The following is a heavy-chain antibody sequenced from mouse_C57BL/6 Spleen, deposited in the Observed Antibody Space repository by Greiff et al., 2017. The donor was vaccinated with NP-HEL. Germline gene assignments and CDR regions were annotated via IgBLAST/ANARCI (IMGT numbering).Heavy chain of an antibody. J-gene: IGHJ3*01. CDR1: GYSITSGYY. CDR2: ISYDGSN. Sequence: EVQLVESGPGLVKPSQSLSLTCSVTGYSITSGYYWNWIRQFPGNKLEWMGYISYDGSNNYNPSLKNRISITRNTSKNQFFLKLNSVTTEDTATYYCARKGDYGNYPFAYWGQGTLVTVSA. V-gene: IGHV3-6*01. CDR3: ARKGDYGNYPFAY. D-gene: IGHD2-1*01.